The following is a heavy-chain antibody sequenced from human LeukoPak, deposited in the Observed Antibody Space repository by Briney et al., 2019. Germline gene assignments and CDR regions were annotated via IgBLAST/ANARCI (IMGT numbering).Heavy chain of an antibody. Sequence: SETLSLTCTVSGGSISSYYWSWIRQPAGKGLEWIGRIYTSGSTNYNPSLKCRVTMSVDTSKNQFSLKLSSVTAADTAVYYCARESSSSWYVFLDYWGQGTLVTVSS. V-gene: IGHV4-4*07. CDR3: ARESSSSWYVFLDY. J-gene: IGHJ4*02. CDR1: GGSISSYY. CDR2: IYTSGST. D-gene: IGHD6-13*01.